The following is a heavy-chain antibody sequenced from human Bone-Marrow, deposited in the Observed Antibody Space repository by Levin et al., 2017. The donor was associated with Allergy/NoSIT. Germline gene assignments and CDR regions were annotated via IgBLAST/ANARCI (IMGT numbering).Heavy chain of an antibody. CDR3: ARGVIFGVGTT. J-gene: IGHJ5*02. D-gene: IGHD3-3*01. Sequence: PSETLSLTCNVSGASINNYYWYWVRQPPGKGLEWIGQIYYSGDTLYNPSLENRVIISIDTSKTHFSLKLKSVTAADTAVYYCARGVIFGVGTTWGQGALVTVSS. CDR2: IYYSGDT. CDR1: GASINNYY. V-gene: IGHV4-59*01.